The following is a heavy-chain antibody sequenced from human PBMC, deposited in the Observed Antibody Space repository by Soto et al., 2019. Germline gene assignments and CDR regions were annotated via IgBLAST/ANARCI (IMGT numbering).Heavy chain of an antibody. CDR1: GDSIINTNW. J-gene: IGHJ4*02. Sequence: PSETRSLTFAVSGDSIINTNWWQWVRQSPDKGLEWIGEIHHGGNINYNPSLKSRVTISMDKSKNQFSRTVTSVTAADTAIYYCARHASRGYSSSWSFEDWGQGTPVTVSS. CDR3: ARHASRGYSSSWSFED. V-gene: IGHV4-4*02. D-gene: IGHD6-13*01. CDR2: IHHGGNI.